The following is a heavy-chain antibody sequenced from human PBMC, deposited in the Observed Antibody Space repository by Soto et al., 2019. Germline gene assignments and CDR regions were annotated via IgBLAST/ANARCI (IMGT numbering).Heavy chain of an antibody. CDR3: ARQGSNEYYYYGMDV. CDR1: GGTFSSYA. CDR2: IIRIFGTP. D-gene: IGHD3-10*01. V-gene: IGHV1-69*12. J-gene: IGHJ6*02. Sequence: QVQLVQSGAEVKKPGSSVKVSCKASGGTFSSYAINWVRQAPGQGLEWMGGIIRIFGTPDYAQRFQGRVTITADESTSTAYMELSSLRSEDTAGYYCARQGSNEYYYYGMDVWGQGTTVIVSS.